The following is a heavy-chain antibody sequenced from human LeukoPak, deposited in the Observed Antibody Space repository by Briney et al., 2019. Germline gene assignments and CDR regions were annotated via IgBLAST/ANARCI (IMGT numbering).Heavy chain of an antibody. CDR3: ARFFSGYNSYYYYGMDV. D-gene: IGHD5-12*01. V-gene: IGHV4-39*02. CDR1: GVSLSRSSYY. CDR2: ISFSGNT. J-gene: IGHJ6*02. Sequence: PSETLSLTCIVSGVSLSRSSYYWGWIRQPPGKGPEWIGCISFSGNTYYNPSLNRRVTISVDTPKNHFALKLSSVTAADTAVYYCARFFSGYNSYYYYGMDVWGQGTTLTVSS.